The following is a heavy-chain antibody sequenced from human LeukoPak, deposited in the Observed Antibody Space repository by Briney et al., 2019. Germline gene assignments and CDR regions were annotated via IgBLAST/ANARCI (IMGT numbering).Heavy chain of an antibody. CDR3: ARGGWFRGLRAFDI. Sequence: PGGSLRLSCAASGFTFSSYAMSWIRQPPGKGLEWIGEINHSGSTNYNPSLKSRVTISVDTSKNQFSLKLSSVTAADTAVYYCARGGWFRGLRAFDIWGQGTMVTVSS. D-gene: IGHD3-10*01. CDR1: GFTFSSYA. CDR2: INHSGST. J-gene: IGHJ3*02. V-gene: IGHV4-34*01.